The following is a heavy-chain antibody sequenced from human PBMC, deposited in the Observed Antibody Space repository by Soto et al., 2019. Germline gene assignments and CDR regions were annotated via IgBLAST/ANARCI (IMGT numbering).Heavy chain of an antibody. CDR1: GFTLSHYD. V-gene: IGHV3-30*18. CDR3: AKDNMMRGVIGGAYFDS. Sequence: PGGSLRLSCTDSGFTLSHYDMHWLRQAPGEGLEWVAVMSYGGSNKYYADSVKGRFTISRDNSKNTLYLQMNSLRVEDTAVYYCAKDNMMRGVIGGAYFDSWGPGTLVTVSS. J-gene: IGHJ4*02. D-gene: IGHD3-10*01. CDR2: MSYGGSNK.